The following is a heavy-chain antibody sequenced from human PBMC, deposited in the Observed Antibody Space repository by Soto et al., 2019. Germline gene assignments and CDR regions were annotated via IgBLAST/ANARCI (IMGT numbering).Heavy chain of an antibody. Sequence: QVQLVESGGGVVQPGRSLRLSCAASGFTFSTHAMHWVRQAPGKGLECVAIVSFDGSNKYYADSVKGRFTISRDNSKNTLYLQMSRLTPEDTAVYYCARDQTGITTTGGGRIDHWGQGTLVTVFS. J-gene: IGHJ4*02. D-gene: IGHD1-20*01. V-gene: IGHV3-30-3*01. CDR1: GFTFSTHA. CDR2: VSFDGSNK. CDR3: ARDQTGITTTGGGRIDH.